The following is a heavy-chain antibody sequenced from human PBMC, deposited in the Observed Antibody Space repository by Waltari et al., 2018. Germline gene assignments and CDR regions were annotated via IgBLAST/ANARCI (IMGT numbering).Heavy chain of an antibody. Sequence: QVQLQESGPGLVKPSQTLSLTCTVSGGSISSGSYYWSWIRQPAGKGLEWIGRIYTSGSTNSNPSLKSRVTISVDTSKNQFSLKLSSVTAADTAVYYCAREYAAELYYYYGMDVWGQGTTVTVSS. V-gene: IGHV4-61*02. CDR1: GGSISSGSYY. CDR2: IYTSGST. CDR3: AREYAAELYYYYGMDV. D-gene: IGHD1-26*01. J-gene: IGHJ6*02.